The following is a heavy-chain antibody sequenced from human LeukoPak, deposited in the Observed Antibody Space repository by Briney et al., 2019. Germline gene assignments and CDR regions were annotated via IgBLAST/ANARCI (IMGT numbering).Heavy chain of an antibody. CDR2: FDPEDVET. J-gene: IGHJ3*02. CDR3: ARVRDGDSSGYYDDAFDI. D-gene: IGHD3-22*01. V-gene: IGHV1-24*01. CDR1: GYTLTELA. Sequence: ASVKVPCKVSGYTLTELAIHWVRQAPGKGLEWMGGFDPEDVETIYAQKFQGRVTMTEDTYTDTAYMELSSLRSEDTAVYYCARVRDGDSSGYYDDAFDIWGQGTMVTVSS.